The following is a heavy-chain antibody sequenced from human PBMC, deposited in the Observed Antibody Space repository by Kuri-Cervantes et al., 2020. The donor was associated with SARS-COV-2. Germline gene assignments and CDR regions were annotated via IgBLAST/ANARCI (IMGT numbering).Heavy chain of an antibody. V-gene: IGHV3-74*01. D-gene: IGHD5-12*01. Sequence: GESLKISCAASGFTFSSYWMHWVRQAPGKGLVWVSRINSDGSSTSYADSVKGRFTISRDNAKNTLYLQMNSLRAEDTAVYYCAREGRGYAYLDYWGQGTLVTVSS. CDR2: INSDGSST. CDR3: AREGRGYAYLDY. CDR1: GFTFSSYW. J-gene: IGHJ4*02.